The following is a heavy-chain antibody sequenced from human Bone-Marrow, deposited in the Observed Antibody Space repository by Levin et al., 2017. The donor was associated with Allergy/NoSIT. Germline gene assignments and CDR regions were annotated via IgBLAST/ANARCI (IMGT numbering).Heavy chain of an antibody. V-gene: IGHV3-23*01. CDR2: ISESGGGT. CDR1: RFTFSSSA. CDR3: AKGEDFGSSSSWYSTD. Sequence: LSLPCAASRFTFSSSAMSWVRQAPGKGLEWVSVISESGGGTYYAGSVKGRFTISRDRSKNTLYLQMNSLRVEDTALYYCAKGEDFGSSSSWYSTDWGQGTLVTVSS. J-gene: IGHJ4*02. D-gene: IGHD6-13*01.